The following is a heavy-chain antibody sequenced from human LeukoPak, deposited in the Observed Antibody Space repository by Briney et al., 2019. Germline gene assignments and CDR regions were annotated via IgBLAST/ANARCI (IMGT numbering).Heavy chain of an antibody. V-gene: IGHV3-21*01. CDR3: ARDPYSGSYGADYYYYMDV. CDR2: ITSGSSHI. Sequence: GGSLRLSCAASGFTVSRNYMSWVRQAPGKGLEWVSSITSGSSHIYYADSVKGRFTISRDNAKSSLYLQMNSLRAEDTAVYYCARDPYSGSYGADYYYYMDVWGKGTTVTISS. J-gene: IGHJ6*03. CDR1: GFTVSRNY. D-gene: IGHD1-26*01.